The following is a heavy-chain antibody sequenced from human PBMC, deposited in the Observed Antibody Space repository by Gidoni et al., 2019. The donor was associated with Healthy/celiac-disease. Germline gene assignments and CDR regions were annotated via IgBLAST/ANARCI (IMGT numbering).Heavy chain of an antibody. D-gene: IGHD2-15*01. V-gene: IGHV1-69*01. CDR3: ARGYGGISAFDI. Sequence: TANYAQKFQGRVTITADESTSTAYMELSSLRSEDTAVYYCARGYGGISAFDIWGQGTMVTVSS. CDR2: TA. J-gene: IGHJ3*02.